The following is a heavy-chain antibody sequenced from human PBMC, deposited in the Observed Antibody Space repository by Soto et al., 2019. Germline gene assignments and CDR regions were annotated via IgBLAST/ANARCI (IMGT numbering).Heavy chain of an antibody. D-gene: IGHD5-12*01. J-gene: IGHJ4*02. CDR1: GGTFSSYT. CDR3: ARGLLQGYEGRNCDY. Sequence: QVQLVQSGAEVKKPGSSVKVSCKASGGTFSSYTISWVRQAPGQGLEWMGRIIPILGIANYAQKFQGRVTITADKSTSTAYMELSSLRSEDTAVYYCARGLLQGYEGRNCDYWGQGTLVTVSS. V-gene: IGHV1-69*02. CDR2: IIPILGIA.